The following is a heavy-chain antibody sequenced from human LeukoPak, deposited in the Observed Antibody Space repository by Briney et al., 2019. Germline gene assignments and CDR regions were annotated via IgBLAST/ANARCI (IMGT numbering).Heavy chain of an antibody. J-gene: IGHJ4*02. Sequence: GESLKISCKASGYSFANYWIGWVRQVPGKGLEWVAMINPGDPNIAYSPSFQAQVTISADRSISTAYLQWSSLKASDTAIYYCARPRRAERDEDFWGQGTLVTVSS. V-gene: IGHV5-51*01. CDR3: ARPRRAERDEDF. CDR2: INPGDPNI. D-gene: IGHD1-1*01. CDR1: GYSFANYW.